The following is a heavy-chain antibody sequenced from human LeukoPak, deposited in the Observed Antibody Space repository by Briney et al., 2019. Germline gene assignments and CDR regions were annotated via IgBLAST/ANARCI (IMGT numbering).Heavy chain of an antibody. V-gene: IGHV3-74*01. CDR3: IRRAEKNGVDRRFDY. Sequence: GGSLRLSCAASGFTFSTYWMHWVRQAPGKGLVWVSRISYDERQIDYADSVKGRFTISRDNAKNTLYLEMNSLRAEDTAVYYCIRRAEKNGVDRRFDYWGQGTLVTVSS. D-gene: IGHD2-8*01. CDR2: ISYDERQI. J-gene: IGHJ4*02. CDR1: GFTFSTYW.